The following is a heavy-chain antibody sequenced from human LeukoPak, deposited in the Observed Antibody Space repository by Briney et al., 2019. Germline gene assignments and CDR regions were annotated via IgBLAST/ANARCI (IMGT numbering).Heavy chain of an antibody. Sequence: TGGSLRLSCAASGFTFSSYWMHWVRQAPGKGLVWVARINSDGSSTGYADSVKGRFTISRDNAKNTLYLQMNSLRAEDTAVYYCASMICSSTSCYSHDYNWFDPWGQGTLVTVSS. CDR2: INSDGSST. V-gene: IGHV3-74*01. D-gene: IGHD2-2*01. CDR3: ASMICSSTSCYSHDYNWFDP. J-gene: IGHJ5*02. CDR1: GFTFSSYW.